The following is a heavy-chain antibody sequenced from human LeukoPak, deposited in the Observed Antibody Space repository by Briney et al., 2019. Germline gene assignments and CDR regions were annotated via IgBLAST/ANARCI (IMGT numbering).Heavy chain of an antibody. Sequence: SETLSLTCTVSGGSISNYYWSWIRQPPGKGLEWIGYIYYSGITNYSPSLKSRVTILVDTSKNQFSLRLSSVTAADTAVYYCARGGRMVATAGRDDSFDIWGQGTTVTVSS. V-gene: IGHV4-59*01. CDR1: GGSISNYY. D-gene: IGHD5-12*01. CDR2: IYYSGIT. CDR3: ARGGRMVATAGRDDSFDI. J-gene: IGHJ3*02.